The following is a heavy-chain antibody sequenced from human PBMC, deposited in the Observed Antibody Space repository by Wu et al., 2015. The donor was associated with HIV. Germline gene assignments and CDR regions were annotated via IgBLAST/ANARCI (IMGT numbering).Heavy chain of an antibody. CDR2: IISVLHRP. J-gene: IGHJ6*03. CDR3: ATVPRSGTKYYYYMDV. Sequence: QVQLVQSGAEVKKPGSSVKVSCKASGGTFGSYAISWVRLAPGLGLEWVGGIISVLHRPNYAQKFRGRVTITADESTSTVYMELSSLRSEDTAVYYCATVPRSGTKYYYYMDVWGGGTTVTVS. V-gene: IGHV1-69*11. CDR1: GGTFGSYA.